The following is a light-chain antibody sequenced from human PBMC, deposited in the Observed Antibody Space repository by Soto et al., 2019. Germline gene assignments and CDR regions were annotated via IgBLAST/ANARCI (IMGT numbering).Light chain of an antibody. CDR3: QQYGSSPGT. V-gene: IGKV3-20*01. Sequence: EIVLTQSPGTLSLSPGERATLSCRASQSVSSSYLAWYQQKPGQAPRLLIYGAFIRATGIPDRFSGSGSGTDFNLTISRLEPEDFAVYYCQQYGSSPGTFGQGTKVEIK. CDR2: GAF. J-gene: IGKJ1*01. CDR1: QSVSSSY.